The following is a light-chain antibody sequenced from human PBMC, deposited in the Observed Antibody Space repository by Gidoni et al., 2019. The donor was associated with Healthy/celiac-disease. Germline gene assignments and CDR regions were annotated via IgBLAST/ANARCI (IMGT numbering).Light chain of an antibody. CDR2: AAS. J-gene: IGKJ4*01. CDR3: QQANSFPLT. Sequence: DIQMTQSLSSVSASVGDRVTITCRASQVISSWLAWYQQKPGKAPKLMIYAASSLQSGVPSRCSGSGAGTDFTLTISSLQPEDFVTYYWQQANSFPLTFGGGTKVEIK. V-gene: IGKV1-12*01. CDR1: QVISSW.